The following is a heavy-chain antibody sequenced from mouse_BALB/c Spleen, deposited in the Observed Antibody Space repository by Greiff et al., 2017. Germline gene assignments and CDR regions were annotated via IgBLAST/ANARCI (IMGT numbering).Heavy chain of an antibody. V-gene: IGHV1-9*01. Sequence: QVQLQQSGAELMKPGASVKISCKATGYTFSSYWIEWVKQRPGHGLEWIGEILPGSGSTNYNEKFKGKATFTADTSSNTAYMQLSSLTSEDSAVYYCALYGSSYGFAYWGQGTLVTVSA. CDR2: ILPGSGST. D-gene: IGHD1-1*01. CDR1: GYTFSSYW. CDR3: ALYGSSYGFAY. J-gene: IGHJ3*01.